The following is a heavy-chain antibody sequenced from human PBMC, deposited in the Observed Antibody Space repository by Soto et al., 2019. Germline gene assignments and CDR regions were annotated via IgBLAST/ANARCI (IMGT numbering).Heavy chain of an antibody. D-gene: IGHD1-1*01. CDR2: ISAHNGNT. CDR1: GYTFTSYG. V-gene: IGHV1-18*01. CDR3: AGGRYSEY. Sequence: PSMKVSCKASGYTFTSYGITWVRQAPGQGLEWMGWISAHNGNTDYAQKLQGRVIVTKDTSTSTAYMELRSRISGDTAVSYGAGGRYSEYWSQGALVIVSS. J-gene: IGHJ4*02.